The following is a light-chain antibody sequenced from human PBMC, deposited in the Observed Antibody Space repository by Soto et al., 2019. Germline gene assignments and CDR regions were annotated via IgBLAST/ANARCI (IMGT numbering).Light chain of an antibody. CDR1: QSVSSSY. Sequence: IVLTQSPGTLSLSPGERTTLSCRASQSVSSSYLAWYQQKPGQAPRLLIYGASSRATGIPDRFSGSGSGTDFTLTISRLEPEDFAVYYCQQYGNSPVTFGQGTKVDIK. CDR2: GAS. CDR3: QQYGNSPVT. J-gene: IGKJ1*01. V-gene: IGKV3-20*01.